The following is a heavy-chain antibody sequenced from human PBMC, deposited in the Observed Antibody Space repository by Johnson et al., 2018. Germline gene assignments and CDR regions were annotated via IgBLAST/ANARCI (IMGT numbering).Heavy chain of an antibody. D-gene: IGHD2-8*01. V-gene: IGHV3-7*01. CDR1: GFSFGNSW. CDR2: IKEDGSQT. Sequence: VQLVQSGGDLVQPGGSXRLSCAASGFSFGNSWMNWVRQAPGKGLEWVATIKEDGSQTYYVDSVKGRFTISRDNPKNSLYLQMNSLRAEATAVYYCARDPPECMCAFDIWGQGTMVTVSS. CDR3: ARDPPECMCAFDI. J-gene: IGHJ3*02.